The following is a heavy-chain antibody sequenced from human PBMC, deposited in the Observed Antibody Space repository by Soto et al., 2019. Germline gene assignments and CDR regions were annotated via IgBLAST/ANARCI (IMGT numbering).Heavy chain of an antibody. D-gene: IGHD3-10*01. CDR2: ISSGSRTI. Sequence: EVQLVESGGSLVQPGGSLRLSCAASGFTFSTHTMNWVRQAPGKGLEWLSYISSGSRTIYYADSVMGRFTISRDNAQNSLYLQMHSLRDEHTAVYYCATGSGNASGYWGQGTLVTVSS. J-gene: IGHJ4*02. CDR3: ATGSGNASGY. V-gene: IGHV3-48*02. CDR1: GFTFSTHT.